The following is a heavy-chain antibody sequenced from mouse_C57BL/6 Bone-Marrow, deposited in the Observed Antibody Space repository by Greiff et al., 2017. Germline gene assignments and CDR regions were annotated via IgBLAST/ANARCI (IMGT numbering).Heavy chain of an antibody. D-gene: IGHD4-1*01. CDR2: IDPSDSYS. Sequence: VQLQQPGAELVRPGTSVKLSCKASGYTFTSYWMHWVKQRPGQGLEWIGVIDPSDSYSNYNQKFKGKATLTVDTSSITAYMQLSSLTSEDSAVYYCARGLGRFAYWGQGTLVTVSA. CDR1: GYTFTSYW. V-gene: IGHV1-59*01. J-gene: IGHJ3*01. CDR3: ARGLGRFAY.